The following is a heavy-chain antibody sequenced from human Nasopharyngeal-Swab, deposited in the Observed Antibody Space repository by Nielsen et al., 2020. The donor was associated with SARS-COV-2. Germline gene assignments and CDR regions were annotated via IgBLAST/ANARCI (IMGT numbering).Heavy chain of an antibody. D-gene: IGHD2-15*01. CDR2: INSDGSST. CDR3: ARDRIGFGMDV. V-gene: IGHV3-74*01. CDR1: GFTFSSYW. Sequence: GESLKISCAASGFTFSSYWMHWVRQAPGKGLVWVSRINSDGSSTSYADSVKGRFTISRDNAKNTLYLQMNSLRAEDTAVYYCARDRIGFGMDVWGQGTTVTVSS. J-gene: IGHJ6*02.